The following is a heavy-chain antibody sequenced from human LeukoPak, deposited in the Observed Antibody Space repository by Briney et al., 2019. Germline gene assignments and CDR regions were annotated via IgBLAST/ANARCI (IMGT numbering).Heavy chain of an antibody. J-gene: IGHJ3*02. CDR3: ARSVSWGLLVRDDAFDI. V-gene: IGHV4-59*08. CDR2: IHYSGST. Sequence: PSETLSLTCTVSGGSISSYHWISIRQPPGKGLEWIGYIHYSGSTNYNPSLKSRVTTSVDTSKKQFSLKLRSVTAADTAVYYCARSVSWGLLVRDDAFDIWGQGTMVTVSS. D-gene: IGHD2-21*01. CDR1: GGSISSYH.